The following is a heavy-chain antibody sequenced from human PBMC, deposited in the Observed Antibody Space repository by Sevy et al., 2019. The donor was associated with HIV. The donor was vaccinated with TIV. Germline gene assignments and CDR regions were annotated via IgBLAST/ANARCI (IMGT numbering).Heavy chain of an antibody. CDR1: GFTFSSYS. CDR3: AREGDYYDSSGYPRGGDAFDI. J-gene: IGHJ3*02. D-gene: IGHD3-22*01. CDR2: ISSSSYI. Sequence: GGSLRLSCAASGFTFSSYSMNWVRQAPGKGLEWVSSISSSSYIYYADSVKGRFTISRDNAKNSLYLQMNSLRAEDTAVYYCAREGDYYDSSGYPRGGDAFDIWGQWTMVTVSS. V-gene: IGHV3-21*01.